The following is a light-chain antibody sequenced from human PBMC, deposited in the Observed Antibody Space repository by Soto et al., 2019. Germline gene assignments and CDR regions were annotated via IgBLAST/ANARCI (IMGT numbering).Light chain of an antibody. J-gene: IGKJ5*01. Sequence: VMTQSPDTLSVSPRERGTLSCRASESVSSNVAWYQQRPGQAPRLLIYGASTRATDTPVRFRGSGSGTEFTLTISSLQSEDLGVYYCQQYNNWPPSIIFGQGTRLEIK. CDR2: GAS. V-gene: IGKV3-15*01. CDR3: QQYNNWPPSII. CDR1: ESVSSN.